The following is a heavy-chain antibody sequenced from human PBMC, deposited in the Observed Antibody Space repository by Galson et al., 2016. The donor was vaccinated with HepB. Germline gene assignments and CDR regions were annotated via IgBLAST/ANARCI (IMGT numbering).Heavy chain of an antibody. J-gene: IGHJ6*03. CDR1: RGSFSGYY. CDR3: ARVWSHYYYYMDV. Sequence: LSLTCAVYRGSFSGYYWTWIRQPPGKGLEWIGSISHSGNTYYNPSLRSRVTISIDRSKNQFSLKLNSVTAADTAVYYCARVWSHYYYYMDVWGKGTTVTVSS. D-gene: IGHD3-16*01. V-gene: IGHV4-34*01. CDR2: ISHSGNT.